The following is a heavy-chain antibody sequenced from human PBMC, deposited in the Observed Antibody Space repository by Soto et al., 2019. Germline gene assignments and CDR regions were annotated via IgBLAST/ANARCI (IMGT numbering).Heavy chain of an antibody. D-gene: IGHD3-3*01. J-gene: IGHJ6*03. V-gene: IGHV3-73*01. Sequence: EVQLVESGGGLVQPGGSLKRSCAASGFTVSGSAMHWFRQASGKGLEWVGRSRSKGNNYATVYGASLKGRFTISRDDAKNTAYLQMNSLNTEDTAVYYCSRQASDFWSGKPQYYMDVWGKGTTVTVSS. CDR2: SRSKGNNYAT. CDR1: GFTVSGSA. CDR3: SRQASDFWSGKPQYYMDV.